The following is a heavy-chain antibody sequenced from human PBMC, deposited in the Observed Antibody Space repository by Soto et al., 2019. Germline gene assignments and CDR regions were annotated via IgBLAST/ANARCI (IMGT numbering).Heavy chain of an antibody. CDR2: ISYDGSNK. V-gene: IGHV3-30*18. CDR3: AKDLRGGAPDY. CDR1: GFTFSSYG. J-gene: IGHJ4*02. Sequence: QVQLVESGGGVVQPGRSLRLSCAASGFTFSSYGMHWVRQAPGKGLEWVAVISYDGSNKYYADSVKGRFTISRDNSKNTLYLQMNSLRAEDTAVYYCAKDLRGGAPDYWGQGTLVTVSS. D-gene: IGHD3-16*01.